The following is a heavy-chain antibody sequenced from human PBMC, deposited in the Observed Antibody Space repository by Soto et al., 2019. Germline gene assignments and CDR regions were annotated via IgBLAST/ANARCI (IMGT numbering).Heavy chain of an antibody. CDR2: IYYSGST. Sequence: SETLSLTCTVSGGSISSYYWSWIRQPPGKGLEWIGYIYYSGSTNYNPSLKSRVTISVDTSKNQFSLRLSSLTAADTAVYYCAREVWFGELNAFDIWGQGTMVTVSS. J-gene: IGHJ3*02. V-gene: IGHV4-59*01. CDR1: GGSISSYY. D-gene: IGHD3-10*01. CDR3: AREVWFGELNAFDI.